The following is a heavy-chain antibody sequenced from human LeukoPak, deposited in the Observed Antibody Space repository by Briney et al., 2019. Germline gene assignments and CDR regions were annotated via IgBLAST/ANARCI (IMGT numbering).Heavy chain of an antibody. V-gene: IGHV3-64*01. J-gene: IGHJ5*02. CDR2: ISSNGGST. CDR1: GFTFSSYA. CDR3: AKIGLDWFDP. Sequence: GGSLRLSCAASGFTFSSYAMHWVRQAPGKGLEYVSAISSNGGSTYYANSVKGRFTISRDNSRKILYLQMNSLRSEDTAVYYCAKIGLDWFDPWGQGALVTVSS. D-gene: IGHD1-1*01.